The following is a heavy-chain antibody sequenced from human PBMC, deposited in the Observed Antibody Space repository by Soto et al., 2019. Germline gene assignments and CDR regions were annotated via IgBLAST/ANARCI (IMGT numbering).Heavy chain of an antibody. CDR2: IIPIFGTA. D-gene: IGHD5-12*01. J-gene: IGHJ6*02. CDR1: GGTFSIYA. Sequence: SVKVSCKASGGTFSIYAISWVRQAPGQGLEWMGGIIPIFGTANYAQKFQGRVTITADKSTSTAYMELSSLRSEDTAVYYCARGRPRLGDGYNHYYYYGMDVWGQGTTVTVSS. CDR3: ARGRPRLGDGYNHYYYYGMDV. V-gene: IGHV1-69*06.